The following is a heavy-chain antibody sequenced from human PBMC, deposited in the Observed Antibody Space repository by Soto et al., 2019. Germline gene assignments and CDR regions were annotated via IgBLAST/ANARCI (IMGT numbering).Heavy chain of an antibody. Sequence: QLHLVQSGAVVKKPGASVTVSCSASGYPVTAYYMHWVRQAPGRGLEWMGGINPATGAAKYTPTFQGRVTLTRGTSTGTAFMELGGLASGDPAGFYWARGGGVGVAGSAAFDMWGQGTLVTVSS. D-gene: IGHD3-3*01. CDR2: INPATGAA. V-gene: IGHV1-2*02. J-gene: IGHJ3*02. CDR3: ARGGGVGVAGSAAFDM. CDR1: GYPVTAYY.